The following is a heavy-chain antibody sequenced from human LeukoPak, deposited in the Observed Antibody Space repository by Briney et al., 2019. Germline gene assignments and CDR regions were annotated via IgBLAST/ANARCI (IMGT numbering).Heavy chain of an antibody. CDR3: ARDRSASIAVVTAEIDY. D-gene: IGHD6-19*01. CDR2: ISSSSSYI. J-gene: IGHJ4*02. V-gene: IGHV3-21*01. Sequence: AGGSLRLSCAASGFTSSTYAMSWVRQAPGKGLEWVSSISSSSSYIYYADSVKGRFTISRDNAKDSLYLQMNGLRAEDTAVYYCARDRSASIAVVTAEIDYWGQGTLVTVSS. CDR1: GFTSSTYA.